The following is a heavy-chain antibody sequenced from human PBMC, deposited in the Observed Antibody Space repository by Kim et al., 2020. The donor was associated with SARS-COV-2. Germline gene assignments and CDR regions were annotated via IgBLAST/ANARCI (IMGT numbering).Heavy chain of an antibody. CDR1: GYTFTSYG. D-gene: IGHD6-13*01. CDR3: ATVPTYSSSWYGDY. CDR2: ISTYNGNT. J-gene: IGHJ4*02. V-gene: IGHV1-18*01. Sequence: ASVKVSCKASGYTFTSYGISWVRQAPGQGLEWMGWISTYNGNTRYAQKLQGRVTMTTDTSTSTAYMELRSLRSDDTAVYYCATVPTYSSSWYGDYWGQGTLVTVSS.